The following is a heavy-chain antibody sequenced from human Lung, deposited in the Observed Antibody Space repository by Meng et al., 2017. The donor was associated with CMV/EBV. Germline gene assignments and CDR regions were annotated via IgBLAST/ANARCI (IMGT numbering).Heavy chain of an antibody. CDR3: ARVLGYCSSTSCYRRSHSPLDWFDP. Sequence: SETLSLXXTVSGGSISSYYWSWIRQPPGKGLEWIGYIYYSGSTNYNPSLKSRVTISVDTSKNQFSLKLSSVTAADTAVYYCARVLGYCSSTSCYRRSHSPLDWFDPWGQGTLVXVSS. CDR2: IYYSGST. CDR1: GGSISSYY. J-gene: IGHJ5*02. V-gene: IGHV4-59*01. D-gene: IGHD2-2*01.